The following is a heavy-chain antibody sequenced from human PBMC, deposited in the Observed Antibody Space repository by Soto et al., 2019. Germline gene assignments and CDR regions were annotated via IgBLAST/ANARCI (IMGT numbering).Heavy chain of an antibody. Sequence: HPGGSLRLSCAASGFTFSSYWMSWVRQAPGKGLEWVANIKQDGSEKYYVDSVKGRFTISRDNAKNSLYLQMNSLRAEDTAVYYGAREGVKAELWFFYRYLMSVWAKGTTVPVSS. CDR1: GFTFSSYW. J-gene: IGHJ6*04. CDR2: IKQDGSEK. CDR3: AREGVKAELWFFYRYLMSV. D-gene: IGHD3-16*02. V-gene: IGHV3-7*01.